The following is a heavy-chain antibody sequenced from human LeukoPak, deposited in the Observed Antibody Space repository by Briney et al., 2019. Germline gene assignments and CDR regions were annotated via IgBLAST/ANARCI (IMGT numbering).Heavy chain of an antibody. V-gene: IGHV1-69*05. J-gene: IGHJ4*02. Sequence: GASVKVSCKASGGTFSSYAISWVRQAPGQGLEWMGGIIPIFGTANYAQKFQGRVTITTDESTSTAYMELSSLRSEDTAVYYCARELPAIAARRGVFDYWGQGTLVTVSS. D-gene: IGHD6-6*01. CDR2: IIPIFGTA. CDR1: GGTFSSYA. CDR3: ARELPAIAARRGVFDY.